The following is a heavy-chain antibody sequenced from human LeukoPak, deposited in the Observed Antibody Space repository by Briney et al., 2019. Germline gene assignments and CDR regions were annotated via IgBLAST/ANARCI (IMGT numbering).Heavy chain of an antibody. CDR1: GYTFTSYD. CDR2: MNPNSGNT. CDR3: ARATTHYYDSSGPTFDY. D-gene: IGHD3-22*01. J-gene: IGHJ4*02. V-gene: IGHV1-8*01. Sequence: ASVKVSCKASGYTFTSYDINWVRQATGQGLEWMGWMNPNSGNTGYAQKFQGRVTMTRNTPISTAYMELSSLRSEDTAVYYCARATTHYYDSSGPTFDYWGQGTLVTVSS.